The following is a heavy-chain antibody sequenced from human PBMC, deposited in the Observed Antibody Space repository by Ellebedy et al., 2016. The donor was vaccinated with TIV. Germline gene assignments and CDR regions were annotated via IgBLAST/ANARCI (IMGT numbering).Heavy chain of an antibody. V-gene: IGHV1-2*02. CDR2: INPNSGGT. Sequence: ASVKVSXKASGYTFTGFYMHWVRQAPGQGLEWMGWINPNSGGTNYAQKFQGRVTMTRDTSISTAYMELSRLRSDDTAVYYCARDPPYSSSPTGDYYYYMDVWGKGTTVTVSS. J-gene: IGHJ6*03. CDR1: GYTFTGFY. D-gene: IGHD6-13*01. CDR3: ARDPPYSSSPTGDYYYYMDV.